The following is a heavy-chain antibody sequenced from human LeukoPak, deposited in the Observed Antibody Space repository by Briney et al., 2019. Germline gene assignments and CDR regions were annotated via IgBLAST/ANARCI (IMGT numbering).Heavy chain of an antibody. CDR3: AKDKVPTSSGGSGFDY. Sequence: GGSLRLSCAASGFTFSSYAMSWVRQAPGKGLEWVSAISGSGGSTYYADSVKGRFTISRDNSKNTLYLQMNSLRAEDTAVYYCAKDKVPTSSGGSGFDYWGQGTLVTVSS. D-gene: IGHD3-10*01. J-gene: IGHJ4*02. CDR1: GFTFSSYA. CDR2: ISGSGGST. V-gene: IGHV3-23*01.